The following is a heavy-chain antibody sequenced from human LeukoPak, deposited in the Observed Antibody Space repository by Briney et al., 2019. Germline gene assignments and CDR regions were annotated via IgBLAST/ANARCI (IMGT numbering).Heavy chain of an antibody. CDR1: GYSFTSYW. D-gene: IGHD3-3*01. J-gene: IGHJ3*02. CDR2: IYPGDSDT. CDR3: ARRFLEWYDAFDI. V-gene: IGHV5-51*01. Sequence: KPGESLKISCKGSGYSFTSYWIGWVRQMPGKGLEWMGIIYPGDSDTRYSPSFQGQVTISANKSISTAYLQWSSLKASDTAMYYCARRFLEWYDAFDIWGQGTMVTVSS.